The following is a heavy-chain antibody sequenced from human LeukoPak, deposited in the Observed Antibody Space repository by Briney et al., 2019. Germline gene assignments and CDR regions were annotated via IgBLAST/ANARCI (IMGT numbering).Heavy chain of an antibody. CDR1: GFTFSSYS. CDR2: ISSSSSTI. V-gene: IGHV3-48*01. Sequence: GGSLRLSCAASGFTFSSYSMNWVRQAPGKGLEWVSYISSSSSTIYYADSVKGRFTISRDNAKNSLYLQMNSLRAEDTAVYYCARDMLGWNDEGEDYWGQGTLVTVSS. D-gene: IGHD1-1*01. J-gene: IGHJ4*02. CDR3: ARDMLGWNDEGEDY.